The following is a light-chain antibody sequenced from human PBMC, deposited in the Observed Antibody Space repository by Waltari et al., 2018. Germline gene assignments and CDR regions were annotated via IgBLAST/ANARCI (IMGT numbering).Light chain of an antibody. Sequence: DIVMTQSPHSLAVSLGERAPITSTSSQSVLYSSNNKNYLAWYQQKPGQPPKLLIYWASTRESGVPDRFSGSGSGTDFTLTSSSLQAEDVAVYYCQQYYSTLLTFGGGTKVEIK. V-gene: IGKV4-1*01. J-gene: IGKJ4*01. CDR1: QSVLYSSNNKNY. CDR3: QQYYSTLLT. CDR2: WAS.